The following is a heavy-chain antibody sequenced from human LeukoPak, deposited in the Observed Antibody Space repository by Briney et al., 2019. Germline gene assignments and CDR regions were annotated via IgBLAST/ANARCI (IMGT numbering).Heavy chain of an antibody. CDR3: AGSGVVVDALERGVANWFDP. J-gene: IGHJ5*02. D-gene: IGHD2-15*01. CDR1: GFTFSNYA. CDR2: ISYDGTNK. Sequence: PGRSLRLSCAASGFTFSNYAMHWVRQAPGKGLEWVAVISYDGTNKYYADSVKGRFTISRDSAKNSLYLQMNSLRAEDTAVYYCAGSGVVVDALERGVANWFDPWGQGTLVTVSS. V-gene: IGHV3-30*07.